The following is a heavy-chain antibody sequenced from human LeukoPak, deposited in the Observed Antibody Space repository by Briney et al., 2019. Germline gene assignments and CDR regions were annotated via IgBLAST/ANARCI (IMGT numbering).Heavy chain of an antibody. CDR1: GYSFTTYW. V-gene: IGHV5-51*01. D-gene: IGHD1-26*01. Sequence: KHGESLKISCKGSGYSFTTYWITWVRQMPGKGLEWMGIIYPGDSDTRYSPSFQGQVTISADKSITTAYLQWSSLRASDTAIYYCARLLISGSMKAPGDYWGQGTLVTVSS. J-gene: IGHJ4*02. CDR2: IYPGDSDT. CDR3: ARLLISGSMKAPGDY.